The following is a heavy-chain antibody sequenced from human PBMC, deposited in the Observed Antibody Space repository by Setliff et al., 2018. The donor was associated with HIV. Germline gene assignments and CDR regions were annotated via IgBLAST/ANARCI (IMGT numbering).Heavy chain of an antibody. D-gene: IGHD2-8*01. V-gene: IGHV4-31*02. Sequence: SETLSLTCTVSGGSISSGYYYWSWIRQHPGKGLEWIGYIYYSGNPFYNPSLRSRVTISLDTSKNQFSLKLSSVTAADTAVYYCARGLPTTGPDFWGQGTLVTAPQ. J-gene: IGHJ4*02. CDR2: IYYSGNP. CDR3: ARGLPTTGPDF. CDR1: GGSISSGYYY.